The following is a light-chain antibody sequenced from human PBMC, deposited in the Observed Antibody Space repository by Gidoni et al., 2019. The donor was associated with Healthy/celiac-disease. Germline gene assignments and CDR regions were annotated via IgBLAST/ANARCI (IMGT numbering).Light chain of an antibody. V-gene: IGKV2-28*01. J-gene: IGKJ1*01. CDR3: MQALQTPPWT. CDR2: LGS. Sequence: DIVMTQYPLSLPVTPGEPASISCRSSQSLLHSNGYNYLDWYLQKPGQSPQLLIYLGSNRASGVPDRFSGSGSGTDFTLKISRVEAEDVGVYYCMQALQTPPWTFXXXTKVEIK. CDR1: QSLLHSNGYNY.